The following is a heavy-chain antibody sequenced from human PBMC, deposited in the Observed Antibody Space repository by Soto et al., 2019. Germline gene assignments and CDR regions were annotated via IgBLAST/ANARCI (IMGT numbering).Heavy chain of an antibody. CDR1: GFTFSSYA. J-gene: IGHJ4*02. CDR2: ISYDGSNK. D-gene: IGHD3-22*01. CDR3: ARNSHDSSVYHNDY. Sequence: GGSLRLSCAAPGFTFSSYAMHWVRQAPGKGLEWVAVISYDGSNKYYADSVKGRFTISRDNSKNTLYLQMNSLRAEDTAVYYCARNSHDSSVYHNDYWGELTLVPVYS. V-gene: IGHV3-30-3*01.